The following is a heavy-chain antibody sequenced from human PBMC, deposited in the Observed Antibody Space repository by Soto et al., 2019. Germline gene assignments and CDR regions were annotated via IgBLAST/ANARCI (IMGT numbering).Heavy chain of an antibody. D-gene: IGHD3-22*01. V-gene: IGHV1-18*01. CDR3: ARVSYYYDSSGYRGHFDY. Sequence: ASVKVSCKASGYTFTSYGISRVRQAPGQGLEWMGWISAYNGNTNYAQKLQGRVTMTTDTSTSTAYTELRSLRSDDTAVYYCARVSYYYDSSGYRGHFDYWGQGTLVTVSS. J-gene: IGHJ4*02. CDR2: ISAYNGNT. CDR1: GYTFTSYG.